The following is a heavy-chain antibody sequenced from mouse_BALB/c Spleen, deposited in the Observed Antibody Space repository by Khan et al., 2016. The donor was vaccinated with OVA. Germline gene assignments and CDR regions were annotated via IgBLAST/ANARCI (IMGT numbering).Heavy chain of an antibody. CDR2: IIYTGYT. Sequence: EVQLQESGPLLVQPSPTLSLPFSVTCYSITSGYWNWIRKFPGNKLEYMGYIIYTGYTYYNPSLQSRISITRHTSKNQYYLQLNSVTDEDTATYYCARSTYRYAFVYWGQGTLVTVSA. CDR3: ARSTYRYAFVY. D-gene: IGHD2-12*01. J-gene: IGHJ3*01. CDR1: CYSITSGY. V-gene: IGHV3-8*02.